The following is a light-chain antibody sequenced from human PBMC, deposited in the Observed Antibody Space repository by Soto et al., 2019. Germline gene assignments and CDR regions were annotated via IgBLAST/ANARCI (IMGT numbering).Light chain of an antibody. CDR1: QSVASSH. J-gene: IGKJ1*01. CDR3: QQYGGSPRT. CDR2: GAS. V-gene: IGKV3-20*01. Sequence: EIVLTQSPGTLSLSPGERATLSCRASQSVASSHLAWYRQKPGQAPRLLIHGASNRATGIPDRFSGSGSGTDFTLTITRLEPEDFAVYYCQQYGGSPRTFGQGTKVEVK.